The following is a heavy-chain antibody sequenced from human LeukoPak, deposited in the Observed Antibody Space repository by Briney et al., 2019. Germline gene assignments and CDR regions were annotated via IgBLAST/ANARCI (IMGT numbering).Heavy chain of an antibody. D-gene: IGHD3-22*01. CDR3: ARGYYDSSGYWYYFDY. CDR1: GYTSTSYY. CDR2: INPSGGST. V-gene: IGHV1-46*01. J-gene: IGHJ4*02. Sequence: ASVKVSCKASGYTSTSYYMHWVRQAPGQGLEWMGIINPSGGSTSYAQKFQGRVTMTRDTSTSTVYMELSSLRSEDTAVYYCARGYYDSSGYWYYFDYWGQGTLVTVSS.